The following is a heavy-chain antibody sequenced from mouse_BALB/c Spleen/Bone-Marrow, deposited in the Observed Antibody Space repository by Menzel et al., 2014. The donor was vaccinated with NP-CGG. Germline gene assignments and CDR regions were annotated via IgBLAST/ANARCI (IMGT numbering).Heavy chain of an antibody. D-gene: IGHD2-3*01. CDR1: GFNIKDTY. CDR3: ARWLLNYYAMDY. J-gene: IGHJ4*01. CDR2: IDPANGNT. Sequence: EVKGVESGAELVKPGASVKLSCTASGFNIKDTYMHWVKQRPEQGLEWIGRIDPANGNTKYDPKFQGKATITADTSSNTAYLQLSSLTSEDTAVYYCARWLLNYYAMDYWGQGTSVTVSS. V-gene: IGHV14-3*02.